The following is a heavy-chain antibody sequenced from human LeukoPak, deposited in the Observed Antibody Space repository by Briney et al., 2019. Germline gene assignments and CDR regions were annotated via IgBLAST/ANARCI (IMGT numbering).Heavy chain of an antibody. Sequence: SETLSLTCTVSGGSISSYYWSWIRQPPGKGLEWIGYIYYSGSTNYNPSLKSRVTISVDTSKNQFSLRLSSVTAADTAVYYCARGMGATYYWGQGTLVTVSS. CDR3: ARGMGATYY. D-gene: IGHD1-26*01. CDR2: IYYSGST. V-gene: IGHV4-59*01. CDR1: GGSISSYY. J-gene: IGHJ4*02.